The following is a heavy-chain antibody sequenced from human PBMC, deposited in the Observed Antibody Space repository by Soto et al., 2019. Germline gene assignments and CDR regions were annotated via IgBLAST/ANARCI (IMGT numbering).Heavy chain of an antibody. D-gene: IGHD2-2*01. V-gene: IGHV1-8*01. CDR1: GYTFTSHD. CDR2: MNPNSGHT. Sequence: QVQLVQSGAEVKKSGASVKVSCKASGYTFTSHDINWMRQATGQGLEWMGWMNPNSGHTNYAQKFQGRVTMTRDTSISTAYMELTNLRSEDTGIYYCASDMSTMWGQGTLVTVSS. CDR3: ASDMSTM. J-gene: IGHJ4*02.